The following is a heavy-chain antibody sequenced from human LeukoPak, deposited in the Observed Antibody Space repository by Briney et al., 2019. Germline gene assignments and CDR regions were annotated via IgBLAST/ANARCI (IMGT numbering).Heavy chain of an antibody. CDR3: ARDRPDRGYSYGRDFDY. V-gene: IGHV3-48*03. Sequence: PGGSLRLSCAASGFSFSTYEMNWVRQAPGKGLQWVSYISRGGDEIYYGDSVKGRFTVSRDNPKNSLYLQMNSLRVEDTAVYYCARDRPDRGYSYGRDFDYWDQGTLVTVSS. J-gene: IGHJ4*02. D-gene: IGHD5-18*01. CDR2: ISRGGDEI. CDR1: GFSFSTYE.